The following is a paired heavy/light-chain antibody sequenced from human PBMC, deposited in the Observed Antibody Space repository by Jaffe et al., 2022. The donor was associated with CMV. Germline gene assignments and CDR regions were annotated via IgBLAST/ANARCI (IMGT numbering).Heavy chain of an antibody. Sequence: EEQLVESGGALVKPGGSLRLSCAASGFSFTYAWMNWVRQAPGKGLEWVARIKNKRDGGTSDYAEAVKGRFSISRDDSEDTLYLQLNSLKIEDTAVYYCVATPRPEVSLDAFHIWGQGTMVTVSS. D-gene: IGHD2-15*01. CDR1: GFSFTYAW. CDR2: IKNKRDGGTS. CDR3: VATPRPEVSLDAFHI. J-gene: IGHJ3*02. V-gene: IGHV3-15*02.
Light chain of an antibody. V-gene: IGLV3-10*01. J-gene: IGLJ1*01. CDR3: YSTDISGTHRGV. CDR2: EDD. CDR1: GLPKKY. Sequence: SYELTQPPSVSVSPGQTARITCSGDGLPKKYAYWYQQKSGQAPVLVIREDDKRPSGIPERFSGSSSGTMATLTISGAQVEDEGDYYCYSTDISGTHRGVFGSGTKVTVL.